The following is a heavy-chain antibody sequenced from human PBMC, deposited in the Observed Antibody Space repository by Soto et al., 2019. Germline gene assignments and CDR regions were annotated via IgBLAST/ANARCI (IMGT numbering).Heavy chain of an antibody. D-gene: IGHD2-15*01. Sequence: QVQLQESGPGLVRPSETLSLTCAVSGGSISSYYWRWLRQPPGKGLEWIGYIYYRGSSNYNPSLKRRVTISVDTSKNQFSLKLSSVTAADTAVYYCARRYGGTFDYWGQGTLVTVSS. J-gene: IGHJ4*02. CDR2: IYYRGSS. CDR3: ARRYGGTFDY. CDR1: GGSISSYY. V-gene: IGHV4-59*08.